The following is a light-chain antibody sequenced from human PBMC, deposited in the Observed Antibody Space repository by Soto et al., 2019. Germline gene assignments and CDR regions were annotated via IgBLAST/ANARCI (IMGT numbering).Light chain of an antibody. Sequence: DIQMTQSPSSLSASVGDRVTLTCRASQSISSFLNWYQQKPGKAPKVLIYGASSLQTGVPSRFSGSGSGTDFTLTISRLQPEDSAPYYCQQSHSAWTFGQGPKVEI. V-gene: IGKV1-39*01. CDR1: QSISSF. J-gene: IGKJ1*01. CDR3: QQSHSAWT. CDR2: GAS.